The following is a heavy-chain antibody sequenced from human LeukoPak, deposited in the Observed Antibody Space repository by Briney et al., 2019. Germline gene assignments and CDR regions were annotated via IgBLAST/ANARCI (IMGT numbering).Heavy chain of an antibody. CDR1: GFTFSNDW. V-gene: IGHV3-15*07. D-gene: IGHD3-22*01. CDR2: IRSNSDGGTI. Sequence: PGGSLRLSCATSGFTFSNDWMNWVRQAPGKGLEWVGRIRSNSDGGTIDYAAPVKGRFTLSRDDSKTTLYLQMSSLQTEDTAVYYCATDFYDSTWGQGTLVTVSS. J-gene: IGHJ5*02. CDR3: ATDFYDST.